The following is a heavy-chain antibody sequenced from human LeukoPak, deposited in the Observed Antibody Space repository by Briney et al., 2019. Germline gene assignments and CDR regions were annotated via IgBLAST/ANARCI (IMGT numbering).Heavy chain of an antibody. Sequence: SETLSLTCTVSGGSISSYYWSWIRQPPGKGLEWIGYIYYSGSTNYNPSLKSRVTISVDTSKNQFSLKLSSVTAADTAVYYCARDIGYGGNSWDAFDIWGQGTMVTVSS. J-gene: IGHJ3*02. CDR2: IYYSGST. CDR3: ARDIGYGGNSWDAFDI. D-gene: IGHD4-23*01. V-gene: IGHV4-59*01. CDR1: GGSISSYY.